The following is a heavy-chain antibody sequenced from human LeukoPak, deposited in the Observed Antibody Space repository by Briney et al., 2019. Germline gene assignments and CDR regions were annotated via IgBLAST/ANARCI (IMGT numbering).Heavy chain of an antibody. CDR1: GFTVSSNY. J-gene: IGHJ6*03. CDR3: ARGYCSSTSCYSHYYYMDF. Sequence: PGGSLRLSCAASGFTVSSNYMSWGRQAPGKGLEWGSVIYSGGSTYYADSVKGRFTISRDNSKNTLYLQMNSLRAKDTAVYYCARGYCSSTSCYSHYYYMDFWGKGTTVTVSS. V-gene: IGHV3-53*01. D-gene: IGHD2-2*01. CDR2: IYSGGST.